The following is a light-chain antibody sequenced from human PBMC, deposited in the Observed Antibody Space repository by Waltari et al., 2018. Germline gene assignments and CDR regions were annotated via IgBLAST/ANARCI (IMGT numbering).Light chain of an antibody. Sequence: PGERATLSCKASQSVFIDYLAWYQQKPGQAPRLVIYGTSNRAAGIPDRFSGSGSGTDFTLTISRLEPEEFAVYYCQQYTGSLPWTFGQGTKVEIK. CDR3: QQYTGSLPWT. CDR2: GTS. CDR1: QSVFIDY. J-gene: IGKJ1*01. V-gene: IGKV3-20*01.